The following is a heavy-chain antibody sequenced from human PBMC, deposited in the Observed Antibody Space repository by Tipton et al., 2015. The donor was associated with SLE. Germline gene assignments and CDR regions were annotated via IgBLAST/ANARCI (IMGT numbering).Heavy chain of an antibody. V-gene: IGHV4-61*01. CDR3: AREGFVVVPAPRAFDI. CDR2: IYYSGST. Sequence: TLSLTCTVSGGSISSGSYYWSWIRQPPGKGLEWIGYIYYSGSTNYNPSLKSRVTISVNTSKNRFSLKLSSVTAADPAVYYCAREGFVVVPAPRAFDIWGQGTMVTVSS. D-gene: IGHD2-2*01. J-gene: IGHJ3*02. CDR1: GGSISSGSYY.